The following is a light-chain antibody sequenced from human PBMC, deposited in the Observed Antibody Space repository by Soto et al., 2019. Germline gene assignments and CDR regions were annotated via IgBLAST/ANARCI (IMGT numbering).Light chain of an antibody. V-gene: IGLV2-23*01. J-gene: IGLJ1*01. Sequence: QSALTQPASVSGSPGQSITISCTGTSSDVGSYNLVSWYQQHPGKAPKLMIYEGSKRPSGVSSRFSGSKSGNTASLTISGLQAEDEADYHCCSYAGSATLYDFGTGTKVTVL. CDR3: CSYAGSATLYD. CDR2: EGS. CDR1: SSDVGSYNL.